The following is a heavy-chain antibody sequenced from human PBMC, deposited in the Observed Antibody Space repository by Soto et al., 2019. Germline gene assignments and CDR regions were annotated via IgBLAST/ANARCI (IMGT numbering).Heavy chain of an antibody. CDR3: ARGGSLNWYFDL. V-gene: IGHV3-74*01. CDR2: INSDGSST. CDR1: GFTFSSYW. J-gene: IGHJ2*01. D-gene: IGHD1-26*01. Sequence: EVQLVESGGGLVQPGGSLRLSCAASGFTFSSYWMHWVRQAPGKGLVWVSRINSDGSSTTNADSVKGRSTISRDKAKNTLYLQMNALRAEDTAVYYCARGGSLNWYFDLWGRGTLVTVSS.